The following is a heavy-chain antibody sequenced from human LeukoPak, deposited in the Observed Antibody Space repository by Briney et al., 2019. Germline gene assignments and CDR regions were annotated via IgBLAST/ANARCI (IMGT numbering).Heavy chain of an antibody. Sequence: GGSLRLSCAASGFTFSSYSMNWVRQAPGKGLEWVSYISSSSSTIYYADSVKGRFTISRDNAKNSLYLQMNSLRAEDTAVYYCARESRAAAGEIDYWGQGTLVTVSS. CDR1: GFTFSSYS. CDR2: ISSSSSTI. D-gene: IGHD6-13*01. CDR3: ARESRAAAGEIDY. V-gene: IGHV3-48*01. J-gene: IGHJ4*02.